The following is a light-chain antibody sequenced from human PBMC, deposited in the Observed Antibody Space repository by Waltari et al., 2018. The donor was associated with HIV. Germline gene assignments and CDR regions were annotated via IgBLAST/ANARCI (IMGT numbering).Light chain of an antibody. V-gene: IGLV1-40*01. CDR2: GNS. CDR1: SSKLGAGYD. J-gene: IGLJ2*01. Sequence: QSVLTQPHSVSGAPGQRVTISCTGSSSKLGAGYDVHRYQQLPGTAPKLLIHGNSNRPSGVPDRFSGSKSGTSASLAITGLQAEDEADYYCQSYDSSLSAPVVFGGGTKLTVL. CDR3: QSYDSSLSAPVV.